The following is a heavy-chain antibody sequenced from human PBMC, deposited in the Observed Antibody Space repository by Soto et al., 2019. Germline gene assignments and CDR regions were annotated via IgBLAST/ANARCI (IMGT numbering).Heavy chain of an antibody. CDR3: ARRWGAAFDY. J-gene: IGHJ4*02. D-gene: IGHD1-26*01. V-gene: IGHV4-59*08. Sequence: SETLSLTCTVSGGTISSYYWSWIRQPPGKGLEWIGYIYYSGSTNYNPSLKSRVTISVDTSNNQFSLKLSSVTAADTAVYYCARRWGAAFDYWGQGTLVTVSS. CDR2: IYYSGST. CDR1: GGTISSYY.